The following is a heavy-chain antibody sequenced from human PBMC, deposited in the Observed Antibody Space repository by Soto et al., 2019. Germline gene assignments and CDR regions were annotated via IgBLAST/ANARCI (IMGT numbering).Heavy chain of an antibody. CDR2: TYYRSKWYN. J-gene: IGHJ5*02. CDR1: GDSVSSNSAA. V-gene: IGHV6-1*01. CDR3: ARGGYYSSSWNNWFDP. D-gene: IGHD6-13*01. Sequence: PSQTLSLTCAISGDSVSSNSAAWNWIRQSPSRGLEWLGRTYYRSKWYNDYAVSVKSRITINPDTSKNQFSLQLNSVTPEDTAVYYCARGGYYSSSWNNWFDPWGQGTLVTVSS.